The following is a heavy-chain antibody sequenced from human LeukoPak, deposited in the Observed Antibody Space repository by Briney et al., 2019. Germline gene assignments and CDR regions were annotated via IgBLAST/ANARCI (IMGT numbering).Heavy chain of an antibody. J-gene: IGHJ6*03. Sequence: PGGSLRLSCAASGFTFSSYWMSWVRQAPGKGLEWVANIKQDGSEKYYVDSVKGRFTISRDNAKNSLYLQMNSLRAEDTAVYYCTTLVVDPWGYYYYMDVWGKGTTVTVSS. CDR2: IKQDGSEK. V-gene: IGHV3-7*03. CDR1: GFTFSSYW. CDR3: TTLVVDPWGYYYYMDV. D-gene: IGHD2-15*01.